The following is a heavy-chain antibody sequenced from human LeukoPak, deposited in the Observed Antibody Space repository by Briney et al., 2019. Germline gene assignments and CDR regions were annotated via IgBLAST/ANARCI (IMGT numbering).Heavy chain of an antibody. V-gene: IGHV3-30*18. CDR2: IANDGRDK. J-gene: IGHJ4*02. Sequence: GGSLRLSRAGSGFIFSSYAMHWVRQAPGKGLEWMAVIANDGRDKRYADSMKGRFTVSRDNSMHMVYLQMNSLRVDDTAVYYCAKDVKIGPADYYFDNWGQGTLVTVSS. CDR1: GFIFSSYA. D-gene: IGHD2-2*01. CDR3: AKDVKIGPADYYFDN.